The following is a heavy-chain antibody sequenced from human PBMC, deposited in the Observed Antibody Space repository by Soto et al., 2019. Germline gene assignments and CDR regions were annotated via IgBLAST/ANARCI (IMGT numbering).Heavy chain of an antibody. V-gene: IGHV3-23*01. CDR3: AKDRDDIGMVDAFEI. J-gene: IGHJ3*02. D-gene: IGHD2-15*01. Sequence: EMQLLESGGDLVQPGGSLRLSCAASGFTFSSYAMTWVRQAPGKGLDYISAISGSGATTYYADSMKGRFTVSRDNSKNTLYLQMNSLRAEDTALYYCAKDRDDIGMVDAFEIWGQGTRVTVSS. CDR2: ISGSGATT. CDR1: GFTFSSYA.